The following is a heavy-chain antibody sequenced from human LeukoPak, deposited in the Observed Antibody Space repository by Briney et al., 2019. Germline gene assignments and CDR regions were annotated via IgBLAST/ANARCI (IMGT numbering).Heavy chain of an antibody. Sequence: PSETLSLTCTVSGGSISSYYWSWIRQPPGKGLEWIGYIYYSGSTNYNPSLKSRVTISVDSSKNQFSLKLSSVTPEDTAVYYCARSSISGGSCDYWGQGTLVTVSS. CDR1: GGSISSYY. CDR2: IYYSGST. V-gene: IGHV4-59*12. J-gene: IGHJ4*02. D-gene: IGHD2-15*01. CDR3: ARSSISGGSCDY.